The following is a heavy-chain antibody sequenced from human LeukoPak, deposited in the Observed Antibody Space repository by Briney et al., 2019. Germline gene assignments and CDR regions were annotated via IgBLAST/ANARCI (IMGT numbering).Heavy chain of an antibody. J-gene: IGHJ4*02. Sequence: GGSLRLSCAASGFTFSTYAMAWVRQAPGKGLESVSGISGSGDSTYYTDSVKGRFTISRDTSKNTLYLQMNSLRAEDTAVYYCAKVQDCSSTSCYPISYFDYWGQGTLVTVSS. CDR3: AKVQDCSSTSCYPISYFDY. CDR1: GFTFSTYA. V-gene: IGHV3-23*01. CDR2: ISGSGDST. D-gene: IGHD2-2*01.